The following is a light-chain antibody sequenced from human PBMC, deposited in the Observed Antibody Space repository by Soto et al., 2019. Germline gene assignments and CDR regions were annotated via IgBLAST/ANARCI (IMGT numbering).Light chain of an antibody. CDR3: QQRSNWQLT. Sequence: EIVLTQSPATLSFSPGERATLSCRASQSVSSYVAWYQQKPGQAPRLLIYDASNRATGIPARFSGSGSGTDFTLTISSLEPEDFAVYYCQQRSNWQLTFGGGTKVEIK. J-gene: IGKJ4*01. CDR2: DAS. V-gene: IGKV3-11*01. CDR1: QSVSSY.